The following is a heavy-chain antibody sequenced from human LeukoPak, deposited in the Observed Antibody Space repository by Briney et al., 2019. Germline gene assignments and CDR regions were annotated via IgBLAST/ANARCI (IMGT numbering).Heavy chain of an antibody. Sequence: PSETLSLTCAVSGDSISSGVIYWNCLPQPAGQGLVWIGRFYTSESTNYNPSLKSQVIISVGTTKNQFSLKLSSVPAADTAVYYCARVPAPITMRVGHWFDPWGQGTLVTVSS. CDR3: ARVPAPITMRVGHWFDP. V-gene: IGHV4-61*02. D-gene: IGHD3-22*01. CDR2: FYTSEST. CDR1: GDSISSGVIY. J-gene: IGHJ5*02.